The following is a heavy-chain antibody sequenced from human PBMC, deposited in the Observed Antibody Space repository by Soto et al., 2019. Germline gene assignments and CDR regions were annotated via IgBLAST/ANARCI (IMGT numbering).Heavy chain of an antibody. Sequence: PGGSLRLSCAASGFTFSSYGMHWVRQAPGKGLEWVAVISYDGSNKYYADSVKGRLTISRDNSKNTLYLQMNSLRAEDTAVYYCAKGLTGAPYYGMDVWGQGTTVTVSS. CDR3: AKGLTGAPYYGMDV. CDR1: GFTFSSYG. J-gene: IGHJ6*02. CDR2: ISYDGSNK. V-gene: IGHV3-30*18. D-gene: IGHD7-27*01.